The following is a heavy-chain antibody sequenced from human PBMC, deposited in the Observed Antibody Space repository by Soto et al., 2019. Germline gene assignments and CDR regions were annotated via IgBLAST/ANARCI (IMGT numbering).Heavy chain of an antibody. V-gene: IGHV3-30-3*01. CDR1: GFPFSSYA. J-gene: IGHJ6*02. CDR2: ISYDGSNK. D-gene: IGHD6-13*01. CDR3: ARDRQQQLEDYYYYYGMDV. Sequence: GGSLRLSCAASGFPFSSYAMHWVRQAPGKGLEWVAVISYDGSNKYYADSVKGRFTISRDNSKNTLYLQMNSLRAEDTAVYYCARDRQQQLEDYYYYYGMDVWGQGTTVTVSS.